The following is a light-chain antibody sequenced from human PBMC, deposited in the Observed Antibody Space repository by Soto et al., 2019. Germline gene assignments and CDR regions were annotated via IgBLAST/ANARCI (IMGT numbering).Light chain of an antibody. CDR3: QQFDSSPVT. V-gene: IGKV3-20*01. CDR2: GAS. Sequence: EVVLTQSPVTLSVSPGDRATLSCRASQTVNNRYFAWYQQRPGQAPRLLIYGASSRATGIPDRFSGSGSGTDFTLTINRLESEDFAVYFCQQFDSSPVTFGGGTKVEIK. J-gene: IGKJ4*01. CDR1: QTVNNRY.